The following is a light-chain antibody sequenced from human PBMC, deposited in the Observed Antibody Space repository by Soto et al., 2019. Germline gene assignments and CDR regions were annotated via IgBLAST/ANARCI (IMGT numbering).Light chain of an antibody. CDR1: QSVRSTY. J-gene: IGKJ4*01. CDR2: DAS. Sequence: EIVLTQTPGTVSLSPGERATLSCRASQSVRSTYFAWYQHKPGQAPRLLIFDASTRATGIPDRFSGSGSGTDFTLTISRLEHEDFALYYCHKYGHSPVTFGGGTKVEIK. CDR3: HKYGHSPVT. V-gene: IGKV3-20*01.